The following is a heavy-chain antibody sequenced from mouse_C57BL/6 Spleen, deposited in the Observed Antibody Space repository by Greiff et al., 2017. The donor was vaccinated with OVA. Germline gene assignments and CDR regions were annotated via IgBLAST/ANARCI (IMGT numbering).Heavy chain of an antibody. CDR3: ATTGRGGYYFDY. CDR2: IYPRSGNT. Sequence: QVQLQQSGAELARPGASVKLSCKASGYTFTSYGISWVKQRTGQGLEWIGEIYPRSGNTYYNEKFKGKATLTADKSSSTAYMELRSLTSEDSAVYFCATTGRGGYYFDYWGQGTTLTVSS. D-gene: IGHD4-1*02. CDR1: GYTFTSYG. V-gene: IGHV1-81*01. J-gene: IGHJ2*01.